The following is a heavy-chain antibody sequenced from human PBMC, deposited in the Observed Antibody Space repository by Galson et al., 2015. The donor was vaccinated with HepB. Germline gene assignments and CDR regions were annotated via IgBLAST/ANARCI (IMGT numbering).Heavy chain of an antibody. V-gene: IGHV1-69*06. Sequence: SVKVSCKASGGTFSSYAISWVRQAPGQGLEWMGGIIPIFGTANYAQKFQGRVTITADKSTSTAYMELSSLRSEDTAVYYCARGDLGYCTNGVCYTPSWWGQGTLVTVSS. CDR2: IIPIFGTA. CDR1: GGTFSSYA. D-gene: IGHD2-8*01. CDR3: ARGDLGYCTNGVCYTPSW. J-gene: IGHJ4*02.